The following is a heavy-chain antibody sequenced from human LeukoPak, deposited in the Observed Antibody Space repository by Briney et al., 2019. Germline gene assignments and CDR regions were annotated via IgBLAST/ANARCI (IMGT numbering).Heavy chain of an antibody. CDR2: IHYSGST. CDR3: ARDPSSYYYGMDV. D-gene: IGHD6-6*01. Sequence: PSKSLSLTCAVSGCSISSYYWSWIRQPPGKGLEWIGYIHYSGSTNYNPSLKRRVTISVDSSKTQFSLKLSSVTAADTAVYFSARDPSSYYYGMDVWSQGTTVTVSS. J-gene: IGHJ6*02. V-gene: IGHV4-59*01. CDR1: GCSISSYY.